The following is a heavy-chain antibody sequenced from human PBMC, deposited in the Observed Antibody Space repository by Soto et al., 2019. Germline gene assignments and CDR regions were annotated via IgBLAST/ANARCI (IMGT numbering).Heavy chain of an antibody. CDR2: IIPILGIA. Sequence: SVKVSCKASGDTFSSYTISWVRQAPGQGLEWMGRIIPILGIANYAQKIKGRITITADKSTSTAYMELSSLRSEDTAVYYCARDSRYYYYYYGMDVWG. V-gene: IGHV1-69*04. CDR1: GDTFSSYT. CDR3: ARDSRYYYYYYGMDV. J-gene: IGHJ6*02. D-gene: IGHD1-1*01.